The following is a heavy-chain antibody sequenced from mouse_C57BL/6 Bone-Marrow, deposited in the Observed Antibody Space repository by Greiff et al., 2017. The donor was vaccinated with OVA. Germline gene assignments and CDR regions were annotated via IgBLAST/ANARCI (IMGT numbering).Heavy chain of an antibody. CDR3: ARWAGWLLNPFDY. CDR2: IDPSDSYT. CDR1: GYTFTSYW. Sequence: QVQLQQPGAELVKPGASVKLSCKASGYTFTSYWMQWVKQRPGQGLEWIGEIDPSDSYTNYNQKFKGKATLTVDTSSSTAYMQLSSLTSEDSAVYYCARWAGWLLNPFDYWGQGTTLTVSS. J-gene: IGHJ2*01. V-gene: IGHV1-50*01. D-gene: IGHD2-3*01.